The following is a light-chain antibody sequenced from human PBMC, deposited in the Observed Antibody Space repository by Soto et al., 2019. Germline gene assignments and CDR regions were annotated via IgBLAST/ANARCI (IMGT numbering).Light chain of an antibody. Sequence: QSALTQPASVSEFPGQSVTISCIGTSSDVGAYNYVSWYQQHPGKAPKLIIFDVNRRPSGISNRFSGSKSGNTASLTVSGLQADHEADYYCSSFTVMNTQVFGGGTKLTVL. V-gene: IGLV2-14*03. J-gene: IGLJ2*01. CDR1: SSDVGAYNY. CDR3: SSFTVMNTQV. CDR2: DVN.